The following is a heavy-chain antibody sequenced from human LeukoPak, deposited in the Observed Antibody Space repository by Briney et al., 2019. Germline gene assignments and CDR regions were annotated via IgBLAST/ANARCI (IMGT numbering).Heavy chain of an antibody. CDR2: IYDNGDT. CDR1: GFTVTSNY. D-gene: IGHD3-9*01. Sequence: GGSLRLSCAASGFTVTSNYMTWVRQAPGKGLEWVSIIYDNGDTYYADSVKGRFTVTRDSSKNTVSLEMNSLRVDGTAVYYCVSHSDPLTGYSFDYWGQGTLVTVSS. CDR3: VSHSDPLTGYSFDY. J-gene: IGHJ4*02. V-gene: IGHV3-53*01.